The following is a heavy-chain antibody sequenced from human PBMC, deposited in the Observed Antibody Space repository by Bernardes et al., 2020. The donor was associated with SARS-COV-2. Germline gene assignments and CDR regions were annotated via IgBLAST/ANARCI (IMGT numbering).Heavy chain of an antibody. CDR2: IGIYNGIR. D-gene: IGHD1-1*01. Sequence: ASVKVSCKTSGYTFSNYGINWVRQAPGQGLEWMAWIGIYNGIRKYAEKFQDRVIMTTDTSTNTAYLELVRLTSDDTATYYCARDGNGRDDYRGQGTLVSVSS. CDR1: GYTFSNYG. V-gene: IGHV1-18*04. J-gene: IGHJ4*02. CDR3: ARDGNGRDDY.